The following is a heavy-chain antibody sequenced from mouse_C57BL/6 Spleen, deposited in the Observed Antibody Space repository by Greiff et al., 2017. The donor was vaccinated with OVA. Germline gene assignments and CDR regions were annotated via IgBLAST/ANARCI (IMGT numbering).Heavy chain of an antibody. V-gene: IGHV1-82*01. CDR1: GYAFSSSW. D-gene: IGHD1-1*01. J-gene: IGHJ4*01. CDR2: FYPGDGDT. CDR3: ETTEAMDY. Sequence: QVQLQQSGPELVKPGASVKISCKASGYAFSSSWMNWVKQRPGKGLEWIGRFYPGDGDTNYNGKFKGKATLTADKSSSTAYMQLSSLTSEDSAVYFCETTEAMDYWGQGTSVTVSS.